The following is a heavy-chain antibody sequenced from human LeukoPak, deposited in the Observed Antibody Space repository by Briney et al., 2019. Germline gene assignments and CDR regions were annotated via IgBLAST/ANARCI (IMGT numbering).Heavy chain of an antibody. Sequence: GGSLRLSCAASGFTFSSYSMNWVRQAPGKGLEWVSYISSSGSTIYYADSVKGRFTISRDNAKNSLYLQMNSLRAEDTAVYYCARGAFYYYGSGGKKWFDPWGQGTLVTVSS. J-gene: IGHJ5*02. CDR3: ARGAFYYYGSGGKKWFDP. D-gene: IGHD3-10*01. V-gene: IGHV3-48*04. CDR2: ISSSGSTI. CDR1: GFTFSSYS.